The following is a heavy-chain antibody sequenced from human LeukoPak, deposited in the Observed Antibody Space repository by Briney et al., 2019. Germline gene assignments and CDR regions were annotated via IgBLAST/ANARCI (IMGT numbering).Heavy chain of an antibody. CDR1: GFTFSSYA. CDR2: LSGGGGST. Sequence: SGGSLRLSCAASGFTFSSYALSWVRQAPGKGLEWVSALSGGGGSTFYADSVKGRFTISRDSSKNTLYLQMNSLRAEDTAVYYCAKDRIYLGGRTGGGSDYWGQGTLVTVSS. CDR3: AKDRIYLGGRTGGGSDY. D-gene: IGHD3-16*01. J-gene: IGHJ4*02. V-gene: IGHV3-23*01.